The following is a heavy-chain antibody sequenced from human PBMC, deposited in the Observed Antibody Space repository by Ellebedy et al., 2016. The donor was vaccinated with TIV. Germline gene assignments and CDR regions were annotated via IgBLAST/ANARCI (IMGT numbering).Heavy chain of an antibody. D-gene: IGHD4-17*01. V-gene: IGHV1-24*01. Sequence: ASVKVSXXVSGYTLSELSIHWVRQAPGKGFQSVGSFDPEDGERIYAQKFQGRVTMTEDTTTDTAYMELSSLRSDDTAVYYCATKEKPTVDYELYYRFGMDVWGQGTTVTVSS. CDR1: GYTLSELS. J-gene: IGHJ6*02. CDR3: ATKEKPTVDYELYYRFGMDV. CDR2: FDPEDGER.